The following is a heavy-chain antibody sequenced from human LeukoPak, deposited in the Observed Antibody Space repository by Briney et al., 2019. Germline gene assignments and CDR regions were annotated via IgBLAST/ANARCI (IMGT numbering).Heavy chain of an antibody. D-gene: IGHD3-10*01. CDR1: GFIFRNYA. V-gene: IGHV3-30*01. CDR3: ARARQATRGSFVNYYMDV. CDR2: ISYDGSIK. Sequence: PGGSLRLSCAASGFIFRNYAVHCVRQAPDKGLEWVAAISYDGSIKEYADSVKGRFLISRDNSQNTLDLQMNSLRGEDTGVYFCARARQATRGSFVNYYMDVWGQGTTVTVS. J-gene: IGHJ6*02.